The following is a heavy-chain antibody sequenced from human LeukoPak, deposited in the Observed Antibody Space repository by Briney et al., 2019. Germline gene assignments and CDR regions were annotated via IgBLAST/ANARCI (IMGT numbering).Heavy chain of an antibody. CDR3: ARAHSGSYYDSGGYNFYYMDV. Sequence: GGSPRLSCAASGFTVSSNYMSWVRQAPGKGLEWVSVIYSGGSTYYADSVKGRFTISRDNSKNTLYLQMNSLRAEDTAVYYCARAHSGSYYDSGGYNFYYMDVWGRGTRVTVSS. CDR2: IYSGGST. CDR1: GFTVSSNY. V-gene: IGHV3-53*01. D-gene: IGHD3-22*01. J-gene: IGHJ6*03.